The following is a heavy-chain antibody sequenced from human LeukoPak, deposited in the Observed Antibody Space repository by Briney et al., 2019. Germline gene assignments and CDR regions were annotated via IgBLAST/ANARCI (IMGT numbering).Heavy chain of an antibody. D-gene: IGHD3-3*01. CDR1: GFTFSSYS. CDR2: ISSSSNTI. Sequence: GGSLRLSCAASGFTFSSYSMNWVRQAPGKGLEWVSYISSSSNTIYYADSVKGRFTISRDNAKNSLYLQMNSLRSEDTAVYYCARIDFWSGFDPWGQGTLVTVSS. J-gene: IGHJ5*02. V-gene: IGHV3-48*01. CDR3: ARIDFWSGFDP.